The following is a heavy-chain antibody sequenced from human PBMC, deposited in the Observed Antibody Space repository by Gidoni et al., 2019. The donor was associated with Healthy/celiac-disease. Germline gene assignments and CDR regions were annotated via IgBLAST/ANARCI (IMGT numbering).Heavy chain of an antibody. CDR1: GGSISSYY. CDR2: IYYSGST. CDR3: ARQRRTYGMDV. J-gene: IGHJ6*02. V-gene: IGHV4-59*01. Sequence: QVQLQESGPGLVKPSETLSLTCTVSGGSISSYYWSWIRQPPGKGLEWIWYIYYSGSTNYNPSTKRRVTISVDTSKNQFSLKLSSVTAADTAVYYCARQRRTYGMDVWGQGTTVTVSS.